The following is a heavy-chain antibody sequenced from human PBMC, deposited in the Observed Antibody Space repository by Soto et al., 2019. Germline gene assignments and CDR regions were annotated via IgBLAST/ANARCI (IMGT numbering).Heavy chain of an antibody. J-gene: IGHJ5*02. CDR2: MNPNSGNT. D-gene: IGHD4-17*01. CDR1: GYTFTSYD. Sequence: ASVKVSCKASGYTFTSYDINWVRQATGQGLEWMGWMNPNSGNTGYAQKFQGRVTMTRNTSISTAYMELSSLRSEDTAVYYCARFSYGDDDVPSLLDLWGQGSLVTVSS. V-gene: IGHV1-8*01. CDR3: ARFSYGDDDVPSLLDL.